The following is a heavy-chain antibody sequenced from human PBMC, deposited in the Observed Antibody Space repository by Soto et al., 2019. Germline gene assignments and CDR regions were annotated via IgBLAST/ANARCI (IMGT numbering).Heavy chain of an antibody. V-gene: IGHV5-51*03. CDR2: IYPGDSDT. Sequence: PGESLKISCKGSGYSFTSYWIGWVRQMPGKGLEWMGIIYPGDSDTRYSPSFQGQVTISADKSISTAYLQWSSLKASDTAMYYCARFVDTAMGYVSYFDYWGQGTLVTVSS. J-gene: IGHJ4*02. CDR3: ARFVDTAMGYVSYFDY. CDR1: GYSFTSYW. D-gene: IGHD5-18*01.